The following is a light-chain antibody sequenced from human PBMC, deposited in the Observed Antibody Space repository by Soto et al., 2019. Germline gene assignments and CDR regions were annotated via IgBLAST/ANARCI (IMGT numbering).Light chain of an antibody. J-gene: IGLJ2*01. Sequence: HSVLTQPASVSGSPGQSITISCIGTSSDVGNYNFVSWYQHHPGKAPRLIISEVSNRPSGIPSRFSGSKSGNTASLTISGLRDEDEADYYCCSYTRSDTLLFGGGTKVTVL. V-gene: IGLV2-23*02. CDR2: EVS. CDR1: SSDVGNYNF. CDR3: CSYTRSDTLL.